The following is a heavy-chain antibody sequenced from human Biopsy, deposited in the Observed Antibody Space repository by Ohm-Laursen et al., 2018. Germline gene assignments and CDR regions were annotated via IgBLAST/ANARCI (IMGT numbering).Heavy chain of an antibody. CDR1: GFSVSSYD. D-gene: IGHD6-6*01. J-gene: IGHJ6*02. V-gene: IGHV3-21*01. CDR3: ARDSSRRAREGGMDV. CDR2: ISETSSHI. Sequence: GSLRLSCTASGFSVSSYDMNWVRQAPGKGLEWISYISETSSHIYDADSVRGRFTVARDISKNSLYLHMNSLRVEDTAVYYCARDSSRRAREGGMDVWGQGTTVTVSS.